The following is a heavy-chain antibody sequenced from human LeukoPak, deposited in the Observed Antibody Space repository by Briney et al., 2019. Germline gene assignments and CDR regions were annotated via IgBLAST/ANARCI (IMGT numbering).Heavy chain of an antibody. D-gene: IGHD2-2*01. CDR2: IRYDGSNK. V-gene: IGHV3-30*02. Sequence: GGSLRLSCAASGFTFSSYGMHWVRQAPGKGLEWVAFIRYDGSNKYYADSVKGRFTISRDNSKNTLYLQMNSLRAEDTAVYYCAKDRLRGGFCSSTSCPSGYWGQGTLVTVSS. CDR1: GFTFSSYG. CDR3: AKDRLRGGFCSSTSCPSGY. J-gene: IGHJ4*02.